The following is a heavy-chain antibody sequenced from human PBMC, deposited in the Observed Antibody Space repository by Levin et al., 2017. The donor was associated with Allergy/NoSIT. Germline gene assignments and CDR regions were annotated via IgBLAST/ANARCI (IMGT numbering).Heavy chain of an antibody. CDR2: IRRKVYGGTA. V-gene: IGHV3-49*03. Sequence: HPGGSLRLSCSASGFTLADYAILWIRQAPGKGLEWVGFIRRKVYGGTAEYAASVQGRFTISRGDSKNIAYLQMNSLKSEDTAVYYCSRDQSGDQETEDYGMDVWGQGTTVTVSS. CDR3: SRDQSGDQETEDYGMDV. D-gene: IGHD4-17*01. CDR1: GFTLADYA. J-gene: IGHJ6*02.